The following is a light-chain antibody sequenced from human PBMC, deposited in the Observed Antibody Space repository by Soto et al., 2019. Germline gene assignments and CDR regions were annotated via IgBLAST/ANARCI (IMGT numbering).Light chain of an antibody. J-gene: IGKJ1*01. CDR3: QQYGSSPRT. CDR1: QSVSSN. CDR2: GAA. V-gene: IGKV3-20*01. Sequence: EIVMTQSPATLSVSAGERATRSCGASQSVSSNLAWYQQKPGQAPGLLIYGAASRATGIPDRFSGSGSGTDFSLTISRLEAEDFAVYYCQQYGSSPRTFGQGTKVDIK.